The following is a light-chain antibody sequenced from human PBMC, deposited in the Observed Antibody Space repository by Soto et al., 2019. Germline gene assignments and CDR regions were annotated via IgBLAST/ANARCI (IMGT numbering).Light chain of an antibody. J-gene: IGLJ2*01. CDR3: CSYAGSSTLVV. CDR2: EGS. Sequence: QSALTQPASVSGSPGQSITISCTGTSSDVGSYNIVSWYQQHPGKAPKLMIYEGSKRPSGVANRFSGSKSGNTASLTTSGLQAEDEADYYCCSYAGSSTLVVFGGGTQLTVL. CDR1: SSDVGSYNI. V-gene: IGLV2-23*01.